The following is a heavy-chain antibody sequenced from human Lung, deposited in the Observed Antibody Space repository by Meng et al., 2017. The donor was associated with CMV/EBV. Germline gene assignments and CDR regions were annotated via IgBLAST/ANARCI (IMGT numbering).Heavy chain of an antibody. D-gene: IGHD1-26*01. CDR1: GYTFTNYG. CDR2: INAYNGDT. V-gene: IGHV1-18*01. CDR3: ARVEVGITSGDY. Sequence: LLESGGEVKQPGAAVKVSCKASGYTFTNYGITWVRQAPGQELEWMGWINAYNGDTNYAQTLPGRVTMTTDTSTSTAYMELRSLRSDDTAVYYCARVEVGITSGDYWGQGTLVTVSS. J-gene: IGHJ4*02.